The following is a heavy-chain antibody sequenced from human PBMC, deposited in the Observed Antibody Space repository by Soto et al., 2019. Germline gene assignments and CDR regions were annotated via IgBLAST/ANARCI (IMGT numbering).Heavy chain of an antibody. Sequence: ALVKVSCKASGYTFTSYGISWVRQAPGQGLEWMGWISAYNGNTNYAQKLQGRVTMTTDTSTSTAYMELRSLRSDDTAVYYCARAYYDFWSGYYDFDYWGQGTLVTVSS. D-gene: IGHD3-3*01. CDR3: ARAYYDFWSGYYDFDY. V-gene: IGHV1-18*01. CDR1: GYTFTSYG. CDR2: ISAYNGNT. J-gene: IGHJ4*02.